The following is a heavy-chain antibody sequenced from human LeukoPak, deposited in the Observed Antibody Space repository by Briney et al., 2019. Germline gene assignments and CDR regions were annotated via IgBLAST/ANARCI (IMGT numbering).Heavy chain of an antibody. CDR2: ISGSGGST. J-gene: IGHJ5*02. CDR3: AKVGYSSNNP. Sequence: PGGSLRLTCAASGFTFSSYAMSWVRQAPGKGLEWVSAISGSGGSTYYADSVKGRFTISRDNSKNTLCLQMNSLRAEDTAVYYCAKVGYSSNNPWGQGTLVTVSS. D-gene: IGHD1-1*01. CDR1: GFTFSSYA. V-gene: IGHV3-23*01.